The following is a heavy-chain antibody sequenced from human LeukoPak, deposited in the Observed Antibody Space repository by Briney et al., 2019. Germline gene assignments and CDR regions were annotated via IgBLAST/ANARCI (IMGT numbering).Heavy chain of an antibody. V-gene: IGHV3-30-3*01. J-gene: IGHJ4*02. CDR2: ISYDGSNK. Sequence: GRSLRLSCAACGFTFSSYAVHCVCQAPGKGLEWVAVISYDGSNKYYADSVKGRFTISRDNSKNTLYLQMNSLRAEDTAVYYCASDRSTGYSYGCDYWGQGTLVTVSS. D-gene: IGHD5-18*01. CDR3: ASDRSTGYSYGCDY. CDR1: GFTFSSYA.